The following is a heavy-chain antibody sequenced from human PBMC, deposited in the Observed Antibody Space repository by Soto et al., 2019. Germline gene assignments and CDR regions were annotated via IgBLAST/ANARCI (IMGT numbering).Heavy chain of an antibody. D-gene: IGHD3-10*01. CDR2: IYYSGST. CDR3: AREWPGSSPEPDY. CDR1: GGSISSGGYY. J-gene: IGHJ4*02. Sequence: QVQLQESGPGLVKPSQTLSLTCTVSGGSISSGGYYWSWIRQHPGKGLEWIGYIYYSGSTYYNPSLKSRVTISVDTSKNQFSLKLSSVTDADTAVYYCAREWPGSSPEPDYWGQGTLVTVSS. V-gene: IGHV4-31*03.